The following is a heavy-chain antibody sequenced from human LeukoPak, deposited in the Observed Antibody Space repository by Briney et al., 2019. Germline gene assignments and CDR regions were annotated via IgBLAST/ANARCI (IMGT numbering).Heavy chain of an antibody. CDR2: ISGSGGST. J-gene: IGHJ4*02. D-gene: IGHD6-13*01. Sequence: GGSLRLSCAASGFNVNNNYMSWVRQAPGKGLEWVSAISGSGGSTYYADSVKGRFTISRDNSKDTLYLQMNSLRAEDTAVYYCAKSPYPGIAAAGPTFDYWGQGTLVTVSS. CDR3: AKSPYPGIAAAGPTFDY. V-gene: IGHV3-23*01. CDR1: GFNVNNNY.